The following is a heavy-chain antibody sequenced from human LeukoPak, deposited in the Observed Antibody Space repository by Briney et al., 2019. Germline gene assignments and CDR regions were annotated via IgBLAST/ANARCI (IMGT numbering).Heavy chain of an antibody. CDR3: ARDRRYYDTSGTVYYDAMDV. D-gene: IGHD3-22*01. Sequence: SETLSLTCTVSGGSMSSYYWSWTRQPPGKGLEWIGYISYSGSTNYNPSLKSRVTISVDTSKNHFSLKLSSVTAADTAVYYCARDRRYYDTSGTVYYDAMDVWGQGTTVTASS. CDR1: GGSMSSYY. CDR2: ISYSGST. J-gene: IGHJ6*02. V-gene: IGHV4-59*01.